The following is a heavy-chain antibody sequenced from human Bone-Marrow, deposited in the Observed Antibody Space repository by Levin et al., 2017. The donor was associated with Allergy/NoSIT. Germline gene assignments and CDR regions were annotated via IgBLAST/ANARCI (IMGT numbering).Heavy chain of an antibody. D-gene: IGHD2-15*01. V-gene: IGHV3-15*01. J-gene: IGHJ4*02. CDR2: IKSKFDGGTA. CDR1: GFTFSNAW. CDR3: ATDLAVVMDS. Sequence: PGGSLRLSCAASGFTFSNAWMTWVRQTPGKGLEWIGRIKSKFDGGTADYAAPVTGRFTISRDDSKSTVYLQMNSLKTGDTAFYYCATDLAVVMDSWGRGTLVTVSS.